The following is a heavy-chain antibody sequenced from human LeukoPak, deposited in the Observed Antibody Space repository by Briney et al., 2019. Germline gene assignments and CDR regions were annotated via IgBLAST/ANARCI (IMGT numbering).Heavy chain of an antibody. CDR2: ISYDGGTK. V-gene: IGHV3-30-3*01. Sequence: GTSLRLSCAASGFSFSDYTMHWVRQAPGKGLEWAAVISYDGGTKYYADSVKGRFTISRDNSKNTLCLQMNSLRPEDTAVYYCARDPLRGIPDYFDYWGQGTLVTVSS. CDR1: GFSFSDYT. J-gene: IGHJ4*02. D-gene: IGHD2-21*01. CDR3: ARDPLRGIPDYFDY.